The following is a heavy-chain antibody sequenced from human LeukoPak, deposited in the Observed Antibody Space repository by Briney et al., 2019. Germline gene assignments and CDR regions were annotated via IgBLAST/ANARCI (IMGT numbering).Heavy chain of an antibody. D-gene: IGHD4-23*01. CDR2: ISSSGSTI. J-gene: IGHJ3*02. Sequence: GGSLRLSCAASGFTFSDHYMSWIRQAPGKGLECVSYISSSGSTIYYADSVKGRFTISRDNAKNSLYLQMNSLRAEDTAVYYCARGRLAVASRAGFEAFDIWGQGTMVTVSS. CDR3: ARGRLAVASRAGFEAFDI. CDR1: GFTFSDHY. V-gene: IGHV3-11*01.